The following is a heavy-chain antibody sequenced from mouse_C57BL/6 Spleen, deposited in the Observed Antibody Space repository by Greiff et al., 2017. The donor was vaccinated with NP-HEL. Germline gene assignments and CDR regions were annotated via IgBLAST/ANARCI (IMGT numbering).Heavy chain of an antibody. CDR3: GRYGYGAGCAMGC. D-gene: IGHD2-2*01. V-gene: IGHV1-82*01. Sequence: VQLQQSGPELVKPGASVKISCKASGYAFSSSWMNWVKQRPGKGLEWIGRIYPGDGDTNYNGKFKGKATLTADKSSSTDYMLLSSLTSEDSAVYFCGRYGYGAGCAMGCWGQRTSVSVSS. CDR2: IYPGDGDT. CDR1: GYAFSSSW. J-gene: IGHJ4*01.